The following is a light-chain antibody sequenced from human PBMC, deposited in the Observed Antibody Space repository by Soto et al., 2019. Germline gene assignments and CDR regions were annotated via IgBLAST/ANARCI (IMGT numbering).Light chain of an antibody. Sequence: EIVLTQSPGTLSLSPGERATLSCRASQSVSTNYLAWYQQKPGQAPRLLIYGASSRATGIPDRFSGSGSGTDCTITISRLEPEDFAVYYCQQYSFFWTFGQGTTVDIK. CDR2: GAS. V-gene: IGKV3-20*01. CDR3: QQYSFFWT. J-gene: IGKJ1*01. CDR1: QSVSTNY.